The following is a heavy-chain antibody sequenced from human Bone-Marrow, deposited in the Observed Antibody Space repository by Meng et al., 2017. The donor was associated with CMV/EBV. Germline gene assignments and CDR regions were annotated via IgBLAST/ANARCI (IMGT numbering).Heavy chain of an antibody. V-gene: IGHV4-59*01. CDR1: GGSISSYY. J-gene: IGHJ4*02. CDR3: ARTLGYCSSTSYYLPAYFDY. Sequence: SETLSLSCTVSGGSISSYYWSWIRQPPGKGLEWIGYIYYSGSTNYNPSLKSRVTISVDTSKNQFSLKLSSVTAADTAVYYCARTLGYCSSTSYYLPAYFDYWGQGTLVTVSS. D-gene: IGHD2-2*01. CDR2: IYYSGST.